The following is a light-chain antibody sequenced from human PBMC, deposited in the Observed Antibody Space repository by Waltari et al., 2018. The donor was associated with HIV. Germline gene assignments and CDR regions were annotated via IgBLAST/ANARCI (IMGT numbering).Light chain of an antibody. Sequence: QSALTQPASVSGSPGQSIPIPCPGTSSDVGGYNYVPWYQQHPGKAPKLMIYDVSNRPSGVANRFSGSKSGNTASLTISGLQAEDEADYYCSSYTSSSTPYVFGTGTKVTVL. CDR2: DVS. J-gene: IGLJ1*01. CDR1: SSDVGGYNY. CDR3: SSYTSSSTPYV. V-gene: IGLV2-14*01.